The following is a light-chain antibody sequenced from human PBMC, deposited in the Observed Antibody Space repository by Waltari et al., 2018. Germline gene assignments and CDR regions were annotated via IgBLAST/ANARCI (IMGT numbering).Light chain of an antibody. V-gene: IGLV3-19*01. Sequence: SSELTQDPAVSVALGQTARITCHGDSIRTYYLSWFHQKPGQRPALVIYGKNNRPSGIPDRFSASSSGSTASLTIIGAQAEDEADYYCHSRDSSGDVVIGGGTKLTVV. CDR3: HSRDSSGDVV. CDR1: SIRTYY. J-gene: IGLJ2*01. CDR2: GKN.